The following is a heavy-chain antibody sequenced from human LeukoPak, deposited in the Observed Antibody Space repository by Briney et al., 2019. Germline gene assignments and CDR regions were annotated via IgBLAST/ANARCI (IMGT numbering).Heavy chain of an antibody. Sequence: GESLNIPWKGSGYSFTTYWIAWVRQMPGIGLEWMGIIYPHDSETRYSPSFQGQVTISVDKSVSAAYLQWRSLKASDTAVYYCASPPTRECTSISCPLSYWGQGTLVTVSS. CDR1: GYSFTTYW. V-gene: IGHV5-51*01. CDR2: IYPHDSET. J-gene: IGHJ4*02. D-gene: IGHD2-2*01. CDR3: ASPPTRECTSISCPLSY.